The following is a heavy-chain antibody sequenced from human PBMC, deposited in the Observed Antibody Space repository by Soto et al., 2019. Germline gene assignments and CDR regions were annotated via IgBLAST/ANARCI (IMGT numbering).Heavy chain of an antibody. J-gene: IGHJ4*02. CDR1: GYTFTSYY. D-gene: IGHD6-19*01. CDR3: ARGSRGWYAGTDQADY. V-gene: IGHV1-46*01. CDR2: INPSGGST. Sequence: ASVKVSCKASGYTFTSYYMHWVRQAPGQGLEWMGIINPSGGSTSYAQKFQGRVTMTRDTSTSTVYMELSSLRSEDTAVYYCARGSRGWYAGTDQADYWGQGTLVTVSS.